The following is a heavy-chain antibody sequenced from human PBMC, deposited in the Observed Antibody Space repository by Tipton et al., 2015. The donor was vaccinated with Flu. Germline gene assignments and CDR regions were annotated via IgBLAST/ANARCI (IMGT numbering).Heavy chain of an antibody. CDR3: ARGFYGGQPYYYGMDV. J-gene: IGHJ6*02. Sequence: TLSLTCAVSGDSIRNDYFWGWIRQPPGKGLEWIATIHRSGSTKYNPSLKSRVTISVDTSKNHFSLEMRSVTAADTAVYYCARGFYGGQPYYYGMDVWGQGTTVTVSS. D-gene: IGHD4-23*01. CDR1: GDSIRNDYF. CDR2: IHRSGST. V-gene: IGHV4-38-2*01.